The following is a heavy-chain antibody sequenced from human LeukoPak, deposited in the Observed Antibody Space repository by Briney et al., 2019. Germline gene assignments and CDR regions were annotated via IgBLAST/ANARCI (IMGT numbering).Heavy chain of an antibody. CDR1: GYTFTGYY. CDR2: MNPNSGNT. J-gene: IGHJ5*02. V-gene: IGHV1-8*02. CDR3: ARGRDWFDP. Sequence: GASVKVSCKASGYTFTGYYMHWERQATGQGLEWMGWMNPNSGNTGYAQKFQGRVTMTRNTSISTAYMELSSLRSEDTAVYYCARGRDWFDPWGQGTLVTVSS.